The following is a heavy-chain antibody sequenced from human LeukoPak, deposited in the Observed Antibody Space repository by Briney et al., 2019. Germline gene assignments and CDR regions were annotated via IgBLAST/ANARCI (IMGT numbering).Heavy chain of an antibody. J-gene: IGHJ4*02. D-gene: IGHD2-15*01. Sequence: PGGSLRLSCAVSGFAFSSYAMSWVRQAPGKGLEWVSGISGSGGSTHYADSVKGRFTISRDNSKNTLYLQMKSLRAEDTAVYYCAKRMPSAGISEFDYWGQGTLVTVSS. CDR3: AKRMPSAGISEFDY. V-gene: IGHV3-23*01. CDR1: GFAFSSYA. CDR2: ISGSGGST.